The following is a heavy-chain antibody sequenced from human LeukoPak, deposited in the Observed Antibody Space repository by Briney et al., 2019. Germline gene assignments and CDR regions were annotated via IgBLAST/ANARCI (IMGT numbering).Heavy chain of an antibody. J-gene: IGHJ4*02. V-gene: IGHV3-74*03. CDR2: INSDGSIT. D-gene: IGHD7-27*01. CDR1: GLTFSSYW. CDR3: ARDLGRSEN. Sequence: GGSLRLSCAATGLTFSSYWMHLVRQAPGKGLVWVSRINSDGSITTYADSVKGRFTISRDNAKNTLYLQMNSLRAEDTAVYYCARDLGRSENWGQGTLVTVSS.